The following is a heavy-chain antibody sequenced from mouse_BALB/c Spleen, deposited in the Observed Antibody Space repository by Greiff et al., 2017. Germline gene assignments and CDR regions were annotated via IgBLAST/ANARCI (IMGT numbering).Heavy chain of an antibody. CDR3: ERGGLFITTAWYFDG. Sequence: EVMLVESGGGLVKPGGSLKLSCAASGFTFSDYYMYWVRQTPEKRLEWVATISDGGSYTYYPDSVKGRFTISRDNAKNNLYLQMSSLKSEDTAMYYCERGGLFITTAWYFDGWGAGTTGTVSP. D-gene: IGHD1-2*01. J-gene: IGHJ1*01. CDR2: ISDGGSYT. CDR1: GFTFSDYY. V-gene: IGHV5-4*02.